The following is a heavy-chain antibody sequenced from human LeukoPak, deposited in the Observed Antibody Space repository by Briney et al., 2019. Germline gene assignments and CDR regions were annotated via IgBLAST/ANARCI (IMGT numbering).Heavy chain of an antibody. J-gene: IGHJ6*03. V-gene: IGHV4-59*01. CDR3: ARGRVSSSTWYSTYYYYFYMDL. D-gene: IGHD6-13*01. CDR1: DDSITMYY. CDR2: VDHTRST. Sequence: PSETLSLACSVSDDSITMYYWTWIRQPPGKGLEWIGYVDHTRSTNFNPSLNGRVGISRDTTKNLFSLRLRSVTAADTAVYFCARGRVSSSTWYSTYYYYFYMDLWAKGPRSPSP.